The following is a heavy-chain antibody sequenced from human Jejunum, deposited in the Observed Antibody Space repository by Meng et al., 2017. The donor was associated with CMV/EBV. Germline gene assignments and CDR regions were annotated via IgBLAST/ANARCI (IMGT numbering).Heavy chain of an antibody. V-gene: IGHV1-46*01. J-gene: IGHJ4*02. D-gene: IGHD3-10*01. CDR1: GYTVTRGD. CDR3: ARGRNYGSGSQYYFDF. CDR2: INPNAGDS. Sequence: SGYTVTRGDLNWVRQAPGQGLEWMGIINPNAGDSKYAQRFQGRVTVTRDTSTSTVYMELSSLRSEDTAVYYCARGRNYGSGSQYYFDFWGQGTLVTVSS.